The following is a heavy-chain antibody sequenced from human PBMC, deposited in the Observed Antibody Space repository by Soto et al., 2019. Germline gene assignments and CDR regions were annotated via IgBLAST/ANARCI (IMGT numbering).Heavy chain of an antibody. J-gene: IGHJ4*02. V-gene: IGHV4-30-4*01. CDR2: IYDGGRT. CDR3: GRGLSGDKVAS. Sequence: QVQLQESGPGLVKPSQTLSLTCSVSGGSISTVDYWWSWIRQSPDMGLEWIGHIYDGGRTYNNPSVESRVTMSVDTSKSQLSLPLSSVSAADTAVYYCGRGLSGDKVASWGQGTLVTVSS. D-gene: IGHD7-27*01. CDR1: GGSISTVDYW.